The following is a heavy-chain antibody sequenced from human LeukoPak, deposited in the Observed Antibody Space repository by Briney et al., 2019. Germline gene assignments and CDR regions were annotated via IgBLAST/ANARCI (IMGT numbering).Heavy chain of an antibody. D-gene: IGHD6-13*01. Sequence: SETLSLTCTVSRASISDNYWSWSRQPAGKALKWIGRTYTSGDTNYNPSLKSRARVSVDTSKNQFYLSLTYVTAADTAVYYCTIGGASGSLAHWGPGTLVTVSS. J-gene: IGHJ4*02. CDR3: TIGGASGSLAH. CDR1: RASISDNY. V-gene: IGHV4-4*07. CDR2: TYTSGDT.